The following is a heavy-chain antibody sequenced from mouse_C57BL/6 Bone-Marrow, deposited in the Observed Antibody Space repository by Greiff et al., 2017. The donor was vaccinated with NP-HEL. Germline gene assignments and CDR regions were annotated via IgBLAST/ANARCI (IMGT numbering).Heavy chain of an antibody. V-gene: IGHV1-50*01. J-gene: IGHJ4*01. CDR1: GYTFTSYW. D-gene: IGHD2-3*01. Sequence: QVQLQQPGAELVKPGASVKLSCKASGYTFTSYWMQWVKQRPGQGLEWIGEIDPSDSYTNYNQKFKGKATLTVDTSSSTAYMPLSSLTSEDSAVYYCARGGGGLLPYYYAMDYWGQGTSVTVSS. CDR3: ARGGGGLLPYYYAMDY. CDR2: IDPSDSYT.